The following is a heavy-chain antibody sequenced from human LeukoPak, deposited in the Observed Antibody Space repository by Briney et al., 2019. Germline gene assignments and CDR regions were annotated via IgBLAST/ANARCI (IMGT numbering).Heavy chain of an antibody. CDR1: GFTFSNAW. CDR3: AKESTAYSSGWDPALDY. D-gene: IGHD6-19*01. V-gene: IGHV3-7*01. J-gene: IGHJ4*02. Sequence: GGSLRPSCAASGFTFSNAWMSWVRQAPGKGLEWVANIKQDGSEKYYVDSVKGRFTISRDNAKNSLYLQMNSLRAEDTAVYYCAKESTAYSSGWDPALDYWGQGTLVTVSA. CDR2: IKQDGSEK.